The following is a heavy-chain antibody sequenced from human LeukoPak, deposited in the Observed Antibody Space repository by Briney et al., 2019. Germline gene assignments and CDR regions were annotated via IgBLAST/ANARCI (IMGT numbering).Heavy chain of an antibody. CDR1: GGSISSDSYY. CDR2: IYNSGST. D-gene: IGHD1-26*01. CDR3: AKSGGYGLIDY. V-gene: IGHV4-39*01. J-gene: IGHJ4*02. Sequence: SETLSLTCTVSGGSISSDSYYWSWIRQPPGKGLQWIGCIYNSGSTYYKPSLKSRVTISVDTSKNQFSLKLTSVTAADTAMYYCAKSGGYGLIDYWGQGTLVTVSS.